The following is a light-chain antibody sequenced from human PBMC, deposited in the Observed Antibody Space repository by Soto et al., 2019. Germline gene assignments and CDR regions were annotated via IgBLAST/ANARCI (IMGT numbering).Light chain of an antibody. CDR2: DAS. J-gene: IGKJ4*01. CDR1: QSVSSY. CDR3: QQRSNWLT. V-gene: IGKV3-11*01. Sequence: EIVLTQSPATLSLSPGERATLSCRASQSVSSYLAWYQQKPGQAPRLLIYDASSRATGIPARFSGSGSGTDFTLTISILEPEDFAVYYCQQRSNWLTFGGGTKVEI.